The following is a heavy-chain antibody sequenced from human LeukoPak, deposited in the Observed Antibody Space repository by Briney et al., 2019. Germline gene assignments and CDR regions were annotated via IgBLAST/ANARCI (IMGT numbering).Heavy chain of an antibody. CDR1: GYTFTGYY. CDR3: ARDLGGSYPSGVYYYYMDV. J-gene: IGHJ6*03. V-gene: IGHV1-2*02. CDR2: INPNSGGT. Sequence: ASVKVSCKASGYTFTGYYMHWVRQAPGQGLEWMGWINPNSGGTNYAQKFQGRVTMTRDTSISTAYMELSRLRSDDTAVYYCARDLGGSYPSGVYYYYMDVWGKGTTVTASS. D-gene: IGHD1-26*01.